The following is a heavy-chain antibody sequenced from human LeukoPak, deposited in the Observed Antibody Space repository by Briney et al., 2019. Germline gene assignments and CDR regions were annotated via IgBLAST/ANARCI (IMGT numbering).Heavy chain of an antibody. CDR2: IIPIFGTA. V-gene: IGHV1-69*06. J-gene: IGHJ3*02. CDR1: GGTVSSYA. D-gene: IGHD4-17*01. Sequence: SVKLSCKASGGTVSSYAISWVRQAPGHGLEWMGGIIPIFGTANYAQKFQGRVTITADKSTSTAYMELSSLRSEDTAVYYCASWQMTTVTTLAFDIWGQGTMVTVSS. CDR3: ASWQMTTVTTLAFDI.